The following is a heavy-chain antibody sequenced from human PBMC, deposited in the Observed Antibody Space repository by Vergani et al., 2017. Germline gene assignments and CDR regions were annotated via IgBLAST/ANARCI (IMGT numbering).Heavy chain of an antibody. D-gene: IGHD2-15*01. CDR2: MDYSGST. CDR1: GDSVISPDYH. Sequence: QLQLQESGPGLVKPSETLSLTCTVSGDSVISPDYHWGWIRQPPGKGLEWIGSMDYSGSTSYNPSLESRISISFETPKNQFSLRLTSVTAADTAVYYCAIKRGACRAAYCHSYDFWGPGTLVGVSS. V-gene: IGHV4-39*01. J-gene: IGHJ4*02. CDR3: AIKRGACRAAYCHSYDF.